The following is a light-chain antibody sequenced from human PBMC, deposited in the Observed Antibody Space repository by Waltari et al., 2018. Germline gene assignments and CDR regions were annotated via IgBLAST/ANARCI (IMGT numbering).Light chain of an antibody. CDR1: NSNIGAHF. CDR3: AAWDDSLTGHSV. CDR2: GND. V-gene: IGLV1-47*01. Sequence: QSVLTQPPSASGTPGQRVTISCSGSNSNIGAHFVYWYRQFPGTSPKLLIYGNDKLPSGVPDLFPVSKSGYSASLVISGLRSEDEAYYYCAAWDDSLTGHSVFGTGTKVTVL. J-gene: IGLJ1*01.